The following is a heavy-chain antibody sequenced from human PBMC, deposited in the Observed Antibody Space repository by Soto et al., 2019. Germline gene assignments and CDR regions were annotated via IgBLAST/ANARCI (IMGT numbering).Heavy chain of an antibody. CDR3: ASNTPSRKNYYYYMDV. J-gene: IGHJ6*03. Sequence: PSETLSLTCTVSGGSISSSSYYWGWIRQPPGKGLEWIGSIYYSGSTYYNPSLKSRVTISVDTSKNQFSLKLSSVTAADTAVYYCASNTPSRKNYYYYMDVWGKGTTVTVS. CDR2: IYYSGST. D-gene: IGHD6-13*01. CDR1: GGSISSSSYY. V-gene: IGHV4-39*01.